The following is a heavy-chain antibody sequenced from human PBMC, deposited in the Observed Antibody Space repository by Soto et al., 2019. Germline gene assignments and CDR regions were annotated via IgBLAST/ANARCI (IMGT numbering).Heavy chain of an antibody. CDR3: ARDYGDYGDYYYGMDV. CDR2: IKQDGSEK. Sequence: GGPLRLSRAASVFTFSGYWLRWVRQAPGKGLEWVDNIKQDGSEKYYVGSVKGRFTISRDNAKNSLYLQMNSLRAEDTAVYYCARDYGDYGDYYYGMDVWGQGTTVTVSS. CDR1: VFTFSGYW. V-gene: IGHV3-7*04. D-gene: IGHD4-17*01. J-gene: IGHJ6*02.